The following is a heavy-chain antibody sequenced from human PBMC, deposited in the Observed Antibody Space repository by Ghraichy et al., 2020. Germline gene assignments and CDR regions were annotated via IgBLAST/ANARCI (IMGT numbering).Heavy chain of an antibody. CDR2: INHSGST. CDR3: ARGRRVATMAGYFDY. D-gene: IGHD5-24*01. V-gene: IGHV4-34*01. CDR1: GGSFSGYY. J-gene: IGHJ4*02. Sequence: SETPLTCAVYGGSFSGYYWSWIRQPPGKGLEWIGEINHSGSTNYNPSLKSRVTISVDTSKNQFSLKLSSVTAADTAVYYCARGRRVATMAGYFDYWGQGTLVTVSS.